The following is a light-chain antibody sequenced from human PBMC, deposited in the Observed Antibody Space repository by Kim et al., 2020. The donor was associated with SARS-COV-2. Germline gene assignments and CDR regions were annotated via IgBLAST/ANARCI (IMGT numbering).Light chain of an antibody. V-gene: IGLV2-11*01. CDR3: CSYAGSYTLV. CDR1: SSDVGGYNY. CDR2: DVS. J-gene: IGLJ3*02. Sequence: QSALTQPRSVSGSPGQSVTISCTGTSSDVGGYNYVSWYQQHPGKAPTLMIYDVSKRPSGVPDRFSGSKSGNTASLTISGLQAEDEADYYCCSYAGSYTLVFGGGTQLTFL.